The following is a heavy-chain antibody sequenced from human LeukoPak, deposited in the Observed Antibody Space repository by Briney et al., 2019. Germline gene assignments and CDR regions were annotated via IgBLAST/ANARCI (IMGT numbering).Heavy chain of an antibody. J-gene: IGHJ4*02. D-gene: IGHD3-3*01. CDR1: GGSFSGYY. Sequence: ASETLSLTCAVYGGSFSGYYWSWIRQPPGKGLEWIGEINHSGSTNYNPSLKSRVTISVDTSKNQFPLKLSSVTAADTAVYYCARGAAFWSGYFDYWGQGTLVTVSS. CDR2: INHSGST. V-gene: IGHV4-34*01. CDR3: ARGAAFWSGYFDY.